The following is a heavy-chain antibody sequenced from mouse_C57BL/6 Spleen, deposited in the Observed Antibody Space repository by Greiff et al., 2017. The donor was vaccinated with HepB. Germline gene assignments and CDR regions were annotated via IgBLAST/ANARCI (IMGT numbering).Heavy chain of an antibody. V-gene: IGHV1-76*01. J-gene: IGHJ2*01. CDR3: ARGEGYDLYYFDY. D-gene: IGHD2-2*01. CDR1: GYTFTDYY. CDR2: IYPGSGNT. Sequence: VQGVESGAELVRPGASVKLSCKASGYTFTDYYINWVKQRPGQGLEWIARIYPGSGNTYYNEKFKGKATLTAEKSSSTAYMQLSSLTSEDSAVYFCARGEGYDLYYFDYWGQGTTLTVSS.